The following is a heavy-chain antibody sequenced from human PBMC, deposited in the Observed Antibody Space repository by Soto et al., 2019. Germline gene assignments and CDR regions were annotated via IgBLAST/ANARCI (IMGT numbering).Heavy chain of an antibody. Sequence: ASVKVSCKASGGTFSSYAISWVRQAPGQGLEWMGGIIPIFGTANYAQKFQGRVTITADESTSTAYMELSSLRSEDTAVYYCARARATPPYYDFWSGYRYGMDVWGQGTTVTVSS. CDR1: GGTFSSYA. D-gene: IGHD3-3*01. V-gene: IGHV1-69*13. CDR2: IIPIFGTA. J-gene: IGHJ6*02. CDR3: ARARATPPYYDFWSGYRYGMDV.